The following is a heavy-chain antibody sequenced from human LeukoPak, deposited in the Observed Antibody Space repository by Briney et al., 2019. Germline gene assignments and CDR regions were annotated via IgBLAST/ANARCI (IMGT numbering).Heavy chain of an antibody. CDR3: ARVEGYDSSGYYYGFDY. D-gene: IGHD3-22*01. CDR2: IWYDGSNK. J-gene: IGHJ4*02. V-gene: IGHV3-33*01. CDR1: GFTFSSYG. Sequence: PGGSLRLSCAASGFTFSSYGMHWVRQAPGKGLEGVAVIWYDGSNKYYADSVKGRFTISRDNSKNTLYLQMNSLRAEDTAVYYCARVEGYDSSGYYYGFDYWGQGTLVTVSS.